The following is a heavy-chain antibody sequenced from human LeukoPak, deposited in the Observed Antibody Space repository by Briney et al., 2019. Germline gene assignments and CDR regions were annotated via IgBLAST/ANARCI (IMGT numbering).Heavy chain of an antibody. CDR3: ARDRGYDILTGYYYYGMDV. CDR1: GGSISSYY. V-gene: IGHV4-59*01. Sequence: SETLSLTCTVSGGSISSYYWIWIRQPPGKGLEWIGFIYYSGSNNSHHSLKSRVTISVDTSKNQFSLKLSSVTAADTAVYYCARDRGYDILTGYYYYGMDVWGKGTTVTVSS. J-gene: IGHJ6*04. D-gene: IGHD3-9*01. CDR2: IYYSGSN.